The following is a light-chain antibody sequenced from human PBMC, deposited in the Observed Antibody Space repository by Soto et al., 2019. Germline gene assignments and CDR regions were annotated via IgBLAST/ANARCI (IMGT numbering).Light chain of an antibody. Sequence: QSVLTQQPSASGTPGQRVTISCSGSNSNIESNTVNWYQQLPGTAPKLLIYSNNQRPSGVPDRFSGSKSGTSASLAISGLQSDDEADSYCAAWDDSLNGHVVFGGGTKLTVL. CDR3: AAWDDSLNGHVV. V-gene: IGLV1-44*01. CDR2: SNN. CDR1: NSNIESNT. J-gene: IGLJ2*01.